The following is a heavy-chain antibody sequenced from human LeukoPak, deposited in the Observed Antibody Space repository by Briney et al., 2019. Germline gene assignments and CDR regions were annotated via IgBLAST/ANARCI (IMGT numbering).Heavy chain of an antibody. CDR3: ATEADWLTGFDY. CDR1: GYTLTELS. V-gene: IGHV1-24*01. J-gene: IGHJ4*02. D-gene: IGHD3-9*01. CDR2: FDPEDGET. Sequence: ASVKVSCKVSGYTLTELSMHWVRQAPGKGLEWMGGFDPEDGETIYAQKFQGRVTMTEDTSTDTAYMELSSLRSEDTAVYYCATEADWLTGFDYWGQGTLVTVSS.